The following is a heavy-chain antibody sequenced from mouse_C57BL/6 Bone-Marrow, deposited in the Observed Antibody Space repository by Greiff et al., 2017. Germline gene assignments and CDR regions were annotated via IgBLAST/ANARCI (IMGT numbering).Heavy chain of an antibody. J-gene: IGHJ4*01. CDR1: GYTFTNYW. V-gene: IGHV1-63*01. CDR3: ARGAYYAMDY. CDR2: IYPGGGYT. Sequence: QVQLQQSGAELVRPGTSVKMSCKASGYTFTNYWIGWAKQRPGHGLEWIGDIYPGGGYTNYNEKFKGKATLTADKSSSTAYMQFSSLTSEDSAIYYCARGAYYAMDYWGQGTSVTVSS.